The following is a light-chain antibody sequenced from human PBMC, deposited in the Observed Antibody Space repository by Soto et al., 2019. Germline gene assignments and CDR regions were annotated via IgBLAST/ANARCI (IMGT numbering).Light chain of an antibody. CDR3: SSYRSSNTLEV. J-gene: IGLJ1*01. Sequence: QSALTQPASVSGSPGQSITISCTGTSSDIGGYNYVSWYQQHPGKAPKLMIYEVSNRPSGVSNRFSGSKSGNTASLTISGPQAEDEADYYCSSYRSSNTLEVFGTGTKLTVL. V-gene: IGLV2-14*01. CDR1: SSDIGGYNY. CDR2: EVS.